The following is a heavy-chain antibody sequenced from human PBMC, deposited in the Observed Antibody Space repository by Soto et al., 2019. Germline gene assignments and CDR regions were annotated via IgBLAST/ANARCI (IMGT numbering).Heavy chain of an antibody. V-gene: IGHV3-23*01. D-gene: IGHD6-13*01. CDR1: VFNFSTHA. Sequence: LLESGGGLGQPGGSLRLSCVVSVFNFSTHAMSWVRQAPGKGLEWVSTISGSGGNSYYADSVKGRFTISRDNTKNTLYLQMNTLRAEDTAVYYCAKNPAASLLYWFDPWGQGALVTVSS. J-gene: IGHJ5*02. CDR3: AKNPAASLLYWFDP. CDR2: ISGSGGNS.